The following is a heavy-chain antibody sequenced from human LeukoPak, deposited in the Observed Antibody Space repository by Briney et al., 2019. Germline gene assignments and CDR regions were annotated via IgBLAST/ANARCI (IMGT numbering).Heavy chain of an antibody. D-gene: IGHD6-19*01. V-gene: IGHV3-73*01. Sequence: GGSLRLSCAASGFTFSGSAMHWVRQASGKGLEWVGRIRSKANSYATAYAASVKGRFTISRDDSKNTAYMQMNSLKTEEPAVYYCTRQIAVAGSVDYWGQGTLVTVSS. CDR3: TRQIAVAGSVDY. CDR2: IRSKANSYAT. J-gene: IGHJ4*02. CDR1: GFTFSGSA.